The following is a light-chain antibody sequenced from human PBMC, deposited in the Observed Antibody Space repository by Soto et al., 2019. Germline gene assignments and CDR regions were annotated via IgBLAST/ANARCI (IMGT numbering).Light chain of an antibody. Sequence: EIVLTQSPGTLSLSPGERATLSCRASHTISSSYLAWYQQKPGQAPRLLMYGISRRATGTPDRFSGSGSGTDFTLPITRLEPEDFAVYYCQQYVTSSPRTFGQGTKVEIK. CDR3: QQYVTSSPRT. J-gene: IGKJ1*01. CDR2: GIS. V-gene: IGKV3-20*01. CDR1: HTISSSY.